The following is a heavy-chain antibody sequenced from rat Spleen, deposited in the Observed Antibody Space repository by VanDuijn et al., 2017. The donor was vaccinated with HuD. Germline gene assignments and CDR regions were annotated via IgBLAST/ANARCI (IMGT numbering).Heavy chain of an antibody. CDR2: ISTVGNT. V-gene: IGHV2S12*01. CDR3: TRESLPGFNSHWFLS. J-gene: IGHJ3*01. Sequence: QVHLKESGPGLVHSSQTLSLTRTVSGFSLTSNCVSWVRQPPGEGMGWMEAISTVGNTYYNSAISSRLSISSDTSKSQVFLKVDSLQTEDSATYFCTRESLPGFNSHWFLSWGQGTLVTVSS. D-gene: IGHD1-4*01. CDR1: GFSLTSNC.